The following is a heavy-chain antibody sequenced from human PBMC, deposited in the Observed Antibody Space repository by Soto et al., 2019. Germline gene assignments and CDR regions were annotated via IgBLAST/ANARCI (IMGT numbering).Heavy chain of an antibody. J-gene: IGHJ5*02. CDR1: GFTFSSYG. CDR2: IWYDGSNK. D-gene: IGHD3-3*01. Sequence: LGGSLRLSCAASGFTFSSYGMHWVRQAPGKGLEWVAVIWYDGSNKYYADSVKGRFTISRDNSKNTLYLQMNSLRAEDTAVYYCAREGSGYYIQNWFDPWGQGTLVTVSS. CDR3: AREGSGYYIQNWFDP. V-gene: IGHV3-33*01.